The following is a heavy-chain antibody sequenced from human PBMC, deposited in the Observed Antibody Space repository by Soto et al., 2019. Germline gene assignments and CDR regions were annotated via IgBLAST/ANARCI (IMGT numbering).Heavy chain of an antibody. CDR2: ISPFNYNT. V-gene: IGHV1-18*01. D-gene: IGHD6-25*01. CDR3: ARGGRRLGWFDP. Sequence: QVQLMQSRPEVKTPGASVKLSCKASGYTFNSYVITWVRQAPGQGLEWMGWISPFNYNTNYAQKFQGRVTMTTDTSTNTAYMELRSLRSDDTAVYYCARGGRRLGWFDPWGQGTLVTVSS. J-gene: IGHJ5*02. CDR1: GYTFNSYV.